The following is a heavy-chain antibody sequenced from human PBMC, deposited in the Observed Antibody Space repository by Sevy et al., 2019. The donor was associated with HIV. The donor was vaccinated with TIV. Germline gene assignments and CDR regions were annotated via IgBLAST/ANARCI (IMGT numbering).Heavy chain of an antibody. Sequence: GGSLRLSCAASGFTFSSYAMAWVRQAPGKGLEWVSGIGGSGVSTFYADSVRGRFTVSRDNLNKVLFLQMNNLRAEDTAVYFCATDCHYYDGTANDSFEKWGQGTLVTVSS. D-gene: IGHD3-16*01. CDR2: IGGSGVST. CDR3: ATDCHYYDGTANDSFEK. V-gene: IGHV3-23*01. CDR1: GFTFSSYA. J-gene: IGHJ1*01.